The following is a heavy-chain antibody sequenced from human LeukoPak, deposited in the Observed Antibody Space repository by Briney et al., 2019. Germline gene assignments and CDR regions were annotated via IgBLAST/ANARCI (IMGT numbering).Heavy chain of an antibody. J-gene: IGHJ4*02. Sequence: GESLKIFCKGSGYSFTSYWIGWVRQMPGKGLEWMRIIYPGDSDTRYSPSFQGQVTISADKSISTAYLQWSSLKASDTAMYYCARPLYYYDSSGEFDYWGQGTLVTVSS. V-gene: IGHV5-51*01. D-gene: IGHD3-22*01. CDR2: IYPGDSDT. CDR1: GYSFTSYW. CDR3: ARPLYYYDSSGEFDY.